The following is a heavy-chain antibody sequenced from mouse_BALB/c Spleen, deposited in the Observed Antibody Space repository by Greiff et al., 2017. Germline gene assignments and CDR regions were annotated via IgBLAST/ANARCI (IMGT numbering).Heavy chain of an antibody. CDR2: ISSGGSYT. D-gene: IGHD2-1*01. CDR1: GFTFSSYA. CDR3: ARRDGKGGYYVMDY. Sequence: EVQLVESGGGLVKPGGSLKLSCAASGFTFSSYAMSWVRQTPEKRLEWVATISSGGSYTYYPDSVKGRFTISRDNAKNTLYLQMSSLRSEDTAMYYCARRDGKGGYYVMDYWGQGTSVTVSS. J-gene: IGHJ4*01. V-gene: IGHV5-9-3*01.